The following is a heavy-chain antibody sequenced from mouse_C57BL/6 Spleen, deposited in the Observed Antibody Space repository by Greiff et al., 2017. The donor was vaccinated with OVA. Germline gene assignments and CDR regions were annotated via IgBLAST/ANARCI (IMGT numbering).Heavy chain of an antibody. V-gene: IGHV14-4*01. Sequence: EVQLQQSGAELVRPGASVKLSCTASGFNIKDDYMHWVKQRPEQGLEWIGWIDPENGDTEYASKFQGKATITADTSSNTAYLQLSSLTSEDTAVYYCTTTPNYYGSRGYAMDYWGQGTSVTVSS. CDR1: GFNIKDDY. D-gene: IGHD1-1*01. J-gene: IGHJ4*01. CDR2: IDPENGDT. CDR3: TTTPNYYGSRGYAMDY.